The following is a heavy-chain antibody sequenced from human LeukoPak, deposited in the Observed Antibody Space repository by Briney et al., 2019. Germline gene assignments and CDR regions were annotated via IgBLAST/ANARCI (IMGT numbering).Heavy chain of an antibody. CDR1: GFTFSSYS. Sequence: GGSLRLSCAASGFTFSSYSMNWVRQAPGKGLEWVSSISSSSRYIYYADSVKGRFTISRDNAKNSLYLQMNSLRAEDTAVYYCARDRLAYCSSTSCYSRYNWFDPWGQGTLVTVSS. V-gene: IGHV3-21*01. D-gene: IGHD2-2*01. CDR2: ISSSSRYI. CDR3: ARDRLAYCSSTSCYSRYNWFDP. J-gene: IGHJ5*02.